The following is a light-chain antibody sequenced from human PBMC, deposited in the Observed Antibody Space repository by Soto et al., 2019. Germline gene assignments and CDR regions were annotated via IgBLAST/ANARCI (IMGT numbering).Light chain of an antibody. Sequence: QLVLTQPPSASGTPGQRVTISCSGSSSNIGRDAVNWYQQLPGTAPKLLIYSDNQRPSGVPDRFSGSKSGTSASLAISGLQSEDEADYYCVVWDDSLKGYVFGSGTQLTVL. CDR2: SDN. CDR3: VVWDDSLKGYV. CDR1: SSNIGRDA. V-gene: IGLV1-44*01. J-gene: IGLJ7*01.